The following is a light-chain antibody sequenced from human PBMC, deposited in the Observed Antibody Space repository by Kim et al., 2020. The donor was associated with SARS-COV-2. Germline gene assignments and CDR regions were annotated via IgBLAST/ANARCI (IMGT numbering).Light chain of an antibody. CDR3: QVWDSSSDHWV. CDR2: YDS. Sequence: SYELTQPPSVSVAPGKTARITCGGNNIGSKSVHWYQQKPGQAPVLVIYYDSDRPSGIPERFSGSNSGNTATLTISRVEAGDEADYYCQVWDSSSDHWVFGGGTMLTDL. V-gene: IGLV3-21*04. J-gene: IGLJ3*02. CDR1: NIGSKS.